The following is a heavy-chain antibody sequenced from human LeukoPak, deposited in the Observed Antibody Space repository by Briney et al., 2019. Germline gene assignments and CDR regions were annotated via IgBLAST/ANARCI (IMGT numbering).Heavy chain of an antibody. CDR1: GFTFSSYW. CDR2: IKSDGTST. D-gene: IGHD6-13*01. Sequence: GGSLRLSCAASGFTFSSYWMHWVRHAPGKGLVWVSRIKSDGTSTSYADSVKGRFTVSRDIAKNTLFLQMNSLRAEDTAVYYCAVRYSGSWYLLDYWGQGTLVTVSS. J-gene: IGHJ4*02. CDR3: AVRYSGSWYLLDY. V-gene: IGHV3-74*01.